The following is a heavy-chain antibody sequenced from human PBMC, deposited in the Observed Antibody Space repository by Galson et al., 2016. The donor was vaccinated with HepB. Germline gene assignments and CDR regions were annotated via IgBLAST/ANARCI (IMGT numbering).Heavy chain of an antibody. J-gene: IGHJ4*02. D-gene: IGHD5-12*01. CDR2: IYWDDDK. CDR1: GFSLSTSGVA. CDR3: ADTAVWLPSN. Sequence: PALVKPTQTLTLTCTFSGFSLSTSGVAVGRIRQPPGKALEWLAVIYWDDDKRYSPFLRSRLTITKDTSKNQVVLTMTNVDPVDTATYYCADTAVWLPSNWGQGTLVTVSA. V-gene: IGHV2-5*02.